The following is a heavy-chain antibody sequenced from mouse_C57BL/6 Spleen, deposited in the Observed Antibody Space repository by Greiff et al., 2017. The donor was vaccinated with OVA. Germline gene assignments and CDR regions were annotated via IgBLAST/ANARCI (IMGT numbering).Heavy chain of an antibody. V-gene: IGHV1-80*01. J-gene: IGHJ4*01. CDR2: IYPGDGDT. Sequence: QVHVKQSGAELVKPGASVKISCKASGYAFSSYWMNWVKQRPGKGLEWIGQIYPGDGDTNYNGKFKGKATLTADKSSSTAYMQLSSLTSEDSAVYFCARGGLLYAMDYWGQGTSVTVSS. CDR1: GYAFSSYW. D-gene: IGHD1-1*01. CDR3: ARGGLLYAMDY.